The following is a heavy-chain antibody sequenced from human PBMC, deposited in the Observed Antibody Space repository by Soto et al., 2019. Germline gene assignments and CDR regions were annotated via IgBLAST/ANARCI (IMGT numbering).Heavy chain of an antibody. D-gene: IGHD5-12*01. V-gene: IGHV4-59*01. CDR2: IYYSGST. Sequence: SETLSLTCTVSGGSISSYYWSWIRQPPGKGLEWIGYIYYSGSTNYNPSLKSRVTISVDTSKNQFSLKLSSVTAADTVVYYCARAYWDIVATIFDYWGQGTLVTVSS. CDR3: ARAYWDIVATIFDY. CDR1: GGSISSYY. J-gene: IGHJ4*02.